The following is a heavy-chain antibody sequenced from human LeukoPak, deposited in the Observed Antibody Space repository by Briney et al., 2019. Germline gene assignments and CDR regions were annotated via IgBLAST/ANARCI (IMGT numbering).Heavy chain of an antibody. CDR3: ARVLDYYDSSGYSFDY. D-gene: IGHD3-22*01. CDR1: GGSISRYY. J-gene: IGHJ4*02. Sequence: PSETLSLTCTVSGGSISRYYWSWLRQPPGKGLEWIGYIYYSGSTKFNPSLKSRVTISVDTYKNQFSLKLTSVTAADTAVYYCARVLDYYDSSGYSFDYWGQGTLATVSS. V-gene: IGHV4-59*01. CDR2: IYYSGST.